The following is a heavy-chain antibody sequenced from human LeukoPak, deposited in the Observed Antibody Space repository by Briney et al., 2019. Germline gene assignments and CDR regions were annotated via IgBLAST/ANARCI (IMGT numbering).Heavy chain of an antibody. Sequence: SETLSLTCTVSGGSLSSYYWSWIRQPPGKGLEWIGRMYTSGSTNYNPSLKSRVTISVDTSKNQFSLKLSSVTAADTGVYYCARTYDYIWGSFRSHSFDSWGQGTLVTVSS. J-gene: IGHJ4*02. CDR1: GGSLSSYY. V-gene: IGHV4-4*08. CDR3: ARTYDYIWGSFRSHSFDS. CDR2: MYTSGST. D-gene: IGHD3-16*02.